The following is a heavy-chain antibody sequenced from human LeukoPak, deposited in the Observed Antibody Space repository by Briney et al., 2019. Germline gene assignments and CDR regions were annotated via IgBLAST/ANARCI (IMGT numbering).Heavy chain of an antibody. D-gene: IGHD3-22*01. CDR1: GFTVSSNY. J-gene: IGHJ3*02. Sequence: SGGSLRLSCAASGFTVSSNYMSWVRQSPGKGLEWVSVIYSGGSTYYADSVKGRFTISRDNSKNTLYLKMNSLRAEDTGVYYCARDYYDSSGPEPAFDIWGQGTMVTVSS. CDR2: IYSGGST. V-gene: IGHV3-53*01. CDR3: ARDYYDSSGPEPAFDI.